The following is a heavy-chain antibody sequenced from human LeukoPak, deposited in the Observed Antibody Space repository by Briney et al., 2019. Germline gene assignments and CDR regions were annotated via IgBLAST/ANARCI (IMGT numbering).Heavy chain of an antibody. V-gene: IGHV3-NL1*01. CDR3: AKDLRGIVVVVAASS. Sequence: GGSLRLSCAASGFTFSSYSMNWVRQAPGKGLEWVSVIYSGGSTYYADSVKGRFTISRDNSKNTLYLQMNSLRAEDTAVYYCAKDLRGIVVVVAASSWGQGTLVTVSS. CDR1: GFTFSSYS. J-gene: IGHJ5*02. D-gene: IGHD2-15*01. CDR2: IYSGGST.